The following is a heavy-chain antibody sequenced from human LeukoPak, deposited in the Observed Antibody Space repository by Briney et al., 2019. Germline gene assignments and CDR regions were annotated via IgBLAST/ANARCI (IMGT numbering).Heavy chain of an antibody. V-gene: IGHV3-30-3*01. CDR2: ISYDGSNK. D-gene: IGHD1-26*01. CDR3: ARSGSYFPYFDY. J-gene: IGHJ4*02. CDR1: GFTFSSYA. Sequence: GGSLRLSCAASGFTFSSYAMHWVRQAPGKGLEWVAVISYDGSNKYYADSVKGRFTISRDNSKNTLYLQMNSLRAEDTAVYYCARSGSYFPYFDYWGQGTLVTVSS.